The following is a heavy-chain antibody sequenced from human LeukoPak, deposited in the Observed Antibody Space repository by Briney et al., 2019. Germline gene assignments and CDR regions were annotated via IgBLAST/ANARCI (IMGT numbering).Heavy chain of an antibody. CDR1: GFIFTDYG. CDR2: IRYDEKN. D-gene: IGHD2-15*01. CDR3: AKDLWGFVEVAAIFEY. Sequence: GGSLRLSCAASGFIFTDYGMHWVRQAPGKGLDWVAFIRYDEKNYYADSVKGRFIISRDNSKNTLYLQMNSLRAEDTAVYYCAKDLWGFVEVAAIFEYWGQGTLVTVSS. V-gene: IGHV3-30*02. J-gene: IGHJ4*02.